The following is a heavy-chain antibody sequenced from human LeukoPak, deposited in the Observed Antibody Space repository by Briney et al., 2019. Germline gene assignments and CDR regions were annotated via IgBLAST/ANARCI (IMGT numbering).Heavy chain of an antibody. CDR1: GGSISSGGYY. D-gene: IGHD2-2*01. J-gene: IGHJ6*03. CDR2: IYTSGST. Sequence: PSETLSLTCPVSGGSISSGGYYWSWIRQPAGKGLEWIGRIYTSGSTNYNPSLKSRVTMSVDTSKNQFSLKLSSVTAADTAVYYCASAEYCSSTSCGPGGYYYMDVWGKGTTVTVSS. CDR3: ASAEYCSSTSCGPGGYYYMDV. V-gene: IGHV4-61*02.